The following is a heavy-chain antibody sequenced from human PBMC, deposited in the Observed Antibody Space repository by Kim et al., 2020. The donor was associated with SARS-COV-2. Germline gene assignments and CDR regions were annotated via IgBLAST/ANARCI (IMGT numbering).Heavy chain of an antibody. V-gene: IGHV3-23*05. CDR3: AKEKRSGTWYFDL. CDR1: GLTFGSYA. J-gene: IGHJ2*01. Sequence: GGSLRLSCAASGLTFGSYAMTWVRQAPGKGLEWVSTVSTDGLYTFYADSVKGRFTVSRDNSKSTLYLQMSSLRAEDAAMYYCAKEKRSGTWYFDLWGRGTLVTAAS. D-gene: IGHD1-1*01. CDR2: VSTDGLYT.